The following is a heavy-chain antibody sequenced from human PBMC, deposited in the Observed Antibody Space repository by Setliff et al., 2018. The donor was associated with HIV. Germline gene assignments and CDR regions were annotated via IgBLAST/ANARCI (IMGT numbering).Heavy chain of an antibody. CDR2: IYYNGNA. V-gene: IGHV4-30-2*01. CDR3: ARRGDFFYYAMDV. CDR1: GGSMRSSGYS. J-gene: IGHJ6*02. Sequence: SETLSLTCAVSGGSMRSSGYSWTWIRQAPGKGLEWVGYIYYNGNAYYNPSLKSRVTISVDRSKNQFSLKLSSVTAADTAVYYCARRGDFFYYAMDVWGQGTTVTVS.